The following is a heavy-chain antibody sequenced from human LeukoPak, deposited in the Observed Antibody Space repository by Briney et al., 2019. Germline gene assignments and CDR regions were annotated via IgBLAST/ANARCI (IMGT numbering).Heavy chain of an antibody. D-gene: IGHD3-22*01. CDR2: ISGSGGST. J-gene: IGHJ4*02. Sequence: GGSLRPSCAASGFTFSSYGMSWVRQAPGKGLEWVSAISGSGGSTYYADSVKGRFTISRDNSKNTLYLQMNSLRAEDTAVYYCAKDTAYSSGYSYFDYWGQGTLVTVSS. CDR3: AKDTAYSSGYSYFDY. CDR1: GFTFSSYG. V-gene: IGHV3-23*01.